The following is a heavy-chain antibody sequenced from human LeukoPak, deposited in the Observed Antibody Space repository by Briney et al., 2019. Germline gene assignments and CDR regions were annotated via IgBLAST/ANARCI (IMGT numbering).Heavy chain of an antibody. CDR2: IIPIFGTA. CDR1: GGTFSSYA. J-gene: IGHJ6*02. D-gene: IGHD2-2*01. CDR3: ASQDIVVVPAATYEVEYYYGMDV. Sequence: SVKVSCKASGGTFSSYAISWVRQAPGQGLEWMGGIIPIFGTANYAQKFQGRVTITADESTSTAYMELSSLRSEDTAAYYCASQDIVVVPAATYEVEYYYGMDVWGQGTTVTVSS. V-gene: IGHV1-69*13.